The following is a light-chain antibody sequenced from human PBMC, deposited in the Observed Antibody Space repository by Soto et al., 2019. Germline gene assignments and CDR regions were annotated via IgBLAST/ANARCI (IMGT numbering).Light chain of an antibody. Sequence: EIGLTQSPATLSWSAGERATLSCRASQSVSSYLAWYQQKPGQAPRLLIYDASNRATGIPARFSGSGSGTDSTLTISSLEPEDFAVYYCQQRSNWITFGQGTRLEIK. CDR2: DAS. J-gene: IGKJ5*01. CDR1: QSVSSY. CDR3: QQRSNWIT. V-gene: IGKV3-11*01.